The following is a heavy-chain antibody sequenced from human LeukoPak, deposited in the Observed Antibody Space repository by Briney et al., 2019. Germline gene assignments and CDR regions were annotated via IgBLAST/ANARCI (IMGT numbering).Heavy chain of an antibody. CDR2: INGDGSAT. CDR1: GVTFSNYF. D-gene: IGHD1-1*01. Sequence: GGSLRLSCSVSGVTFSNYFMHWVRQAPGEGLVWGSGINGDGSATIYADSVKGRFTISRDNAKNTLYLQMNSLRAEDTAIYYCTRRVDSTRWFDPWGQGTLVSVSS. CDR3: TRRVDSTRWFDP. J-gene: IGHJ5*02. V-gene: IGHV3-74*01.